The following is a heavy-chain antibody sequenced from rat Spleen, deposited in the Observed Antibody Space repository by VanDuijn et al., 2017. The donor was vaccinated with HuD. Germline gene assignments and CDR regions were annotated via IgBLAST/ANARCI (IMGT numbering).Heavy chain of an antibody. CDR2: ISPSGTGT. CDR1: GFIFSNFD. V-gene: IGHV5-25*01. D-gene: IGHD4-3*01. Sequence: EVQLVESGGGLVQPGRSLKLSCAASGFIFSNFDLAWVRQAPTKGLEWVASISPSGTGTYYRDSVKARFTVSRDNAKSTLYLQMDSLRSEDTATYYCVRQDTSGYSNWFTYWGQGTLVTVSS. J-gene: IGHJ3*01. CDR3: VRQDTSGYSNWFTY.